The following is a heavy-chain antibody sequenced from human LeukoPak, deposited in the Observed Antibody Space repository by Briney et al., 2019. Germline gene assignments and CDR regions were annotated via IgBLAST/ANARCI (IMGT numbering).Heavy chain of an antibody. J-gene: IGHJ4*02. CDR2: ISSSSSYI. D-gene: IGHD2-15*01. CDR1: GFTFSSYS. V-gene: IGHV3-21*01. Sequence: PGGSLRLSCAASGFTFSSYSMNWVRQAPGKGLEWVSSISSSSSYIYYADSVKGRFTISRDNAKNSLYLQMNSLRAEDTAVYYCARVRGGYCSGGSCYYLDYLDYWGQGALVTVSS. CDR3: ARVRGGYCSGGSCYYLDYLDY.